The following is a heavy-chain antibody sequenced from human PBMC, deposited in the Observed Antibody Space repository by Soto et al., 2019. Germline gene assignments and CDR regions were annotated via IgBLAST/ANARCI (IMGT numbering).Heavy chain of an antibody. CDR1: GFTFSSYN. D-gene: IGHD3-22*01. CDR2: ISSSVTYI. J-gene: IGHJ4*02. CDR3: ASTPYYYDSSGPFAN. V-gene: IGHV3-21*01. Sequence: EVQLVESGGGLVKPGGSPRLSCAASGFTFSSYNMNWIRQAPGKGPEWVSSISSSVTYIYYADSVKGRFTISRDNVKDSLYLQMNSLRAEDTAVYYCASTPYYYDSSGPFANWGQGTLVTVSS.